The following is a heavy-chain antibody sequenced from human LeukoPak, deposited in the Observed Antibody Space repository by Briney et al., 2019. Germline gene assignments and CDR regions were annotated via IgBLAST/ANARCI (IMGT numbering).Heavy chain of an antibody. V-gene: IGHV3-23*01. CDR3: AKDLGRDYGDYIAAFDI. J-gene: IGHJ3*02. Sequence: GGSLRLSCAASGFTFSSYAMSWVRQAPGKGPEWVSAISGSGGSTYYADSVKGRFTISRDNSKNTLYLQMNSLRAEDTAVYYCAKDLGRDYGDYIAAFDIWGQGTMVTVSS. CDR2: ISGSGGST. CDR1: GFTFSSYA. D-gene: IGHD4-17*01.